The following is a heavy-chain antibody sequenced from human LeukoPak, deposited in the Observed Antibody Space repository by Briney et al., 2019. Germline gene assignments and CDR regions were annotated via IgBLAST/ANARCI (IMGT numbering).Heavy chain of an antibody. CDR2: ISSSSTI. CDR3: ARSGFSMTTLNH. V-gene: IGHV3-48*01. Sequence: GGSLRPSCAVSGFTFSSYSMNWVRQAPGKGLEWVSYISSSSTIYYADSVKGRFTISRDNAKNSLYLQMNSLRAEDTAVYYCARSGFSMTTLNHWGQGALVTVSS. D-gene: IGHD4-4*01. J-gene: IGHJ5*02. CDR1: GFTFSSYS.